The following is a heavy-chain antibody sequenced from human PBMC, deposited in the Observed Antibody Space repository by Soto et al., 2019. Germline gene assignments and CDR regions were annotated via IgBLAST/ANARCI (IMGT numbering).Heavy chain of an antibody. J-gene: IGHJ4*02. CDR2: IIPIFGTA. CDR1: GGTFSSYA. CDR3: ATRNWNYQEIDY. V-gene: IGHV1-69*12. Sequence: QVQLVQSGAEVKKPGSSVKVSCKASGGTFSSYAISWVRQAPGQGLEWMGGIIPIFGTANYAQKFQGRVTITADESTSTAYRELSSLISEDTAVYYCATRNWNYQEIDYWGQGTLVTVSS. D-gene: IGHD1-7*01.